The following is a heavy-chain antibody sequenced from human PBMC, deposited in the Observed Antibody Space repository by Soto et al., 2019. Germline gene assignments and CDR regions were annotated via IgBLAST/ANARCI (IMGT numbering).Heavy chain of an antibody. CDR3: ARAIRAAGPNGMDV. D-gene: IGHD6-13*01. J-gene: IGHJ6*02. Sequence: PSETLSLTCTVSGGSISSGDYYWSWIRQPPGKGLEWIGYIYYSGSTYYNPSLKSRVTISVDTSKNQFSLKLSSVTAADTAVYYCARAIRAAGPNGMDVWGQGTTVTVSS. V-gene: IGHV4-30-4*01. CDR1: GGSISSGDYY. CDR2: IYYSGST.